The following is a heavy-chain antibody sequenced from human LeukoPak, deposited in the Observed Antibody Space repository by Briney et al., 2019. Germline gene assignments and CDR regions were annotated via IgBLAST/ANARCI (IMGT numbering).Heavy chain of an antibody. CDR3: ARNLDFVSSGYPFDY. J-gene: IGHJ4*02. CDR1: GFSFSSYE. D-gene: IGHD3-22*01. V-gene: IGHV3-48*03. Sequence: PEGSLRLSCAASGFSFSSYEMNWVRQTPGKGLEWLSYISDSGSTIYYADSVKGRFTISRDNAKNSLYLQMNSLRAEDTAVYYCARNLDFVSSGYPFDYWGQGTLVTVSS. CDR2: ISDSGSTI.